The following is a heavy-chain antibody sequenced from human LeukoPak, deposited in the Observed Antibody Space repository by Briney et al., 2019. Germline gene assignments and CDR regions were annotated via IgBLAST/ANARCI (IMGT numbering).Heavy chain of an antibody. CDR2: FSGNGEWT. V-gene: IGHV3-23*01. J-gene: IGHJ3*02. CDR3: AKDGFNYTSRDNDGFDT. D-gene: IGHD3-3*01. Sequence: GGSLRLSCAASGFSVGSYGMSWVRQAPGKGLEWVSTFSGNGEWTHYTDSVKGRFTTSRDKTKNTLYLQMNSLVFEDTALYYCAKDGFNYTSRDNDGFDTWGRGTMVTVSS. CDR1: GFSVGSYG.